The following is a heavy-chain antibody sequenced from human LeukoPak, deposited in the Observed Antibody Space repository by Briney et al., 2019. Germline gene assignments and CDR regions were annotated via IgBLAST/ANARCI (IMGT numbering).Heavy chain of an antibody. CDR2: MYTRGRT. D-gene: IGHD1-26*01. CDR1: GASIDTYY. CDR3: ANGGNSGCYFED. J-gene: IGHJ4*02. V-gene: IGHV4-4*07. Sequence: SETLSLTCTVSGASIDTYYWSWVRQPAGKGLEWIGRMYTRGRTHYSPSLESRLTMSVDTSKNQFSLKLTSVTAADTAVYYCANGGNSGCYFEDWGQGTLVTVSS.